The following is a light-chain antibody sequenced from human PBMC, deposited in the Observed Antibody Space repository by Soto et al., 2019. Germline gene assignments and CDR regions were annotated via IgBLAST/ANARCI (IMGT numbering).Light chain of an antibody. V-gene: IGKV1-39*01. Sequence: DIQMTQSPSSLSASVGDRVTITCRASQSISSYLNWYQQKPGKAPKHLIYAASSLQSGVPSRFSGSGSGTDFTLTISSLQPEDFATYYCQQRQTFGQGTKV. CDR2: AAS. CDR1: QSISSY. J-gene: IGKJ1*01. CDR3: QQRQT.